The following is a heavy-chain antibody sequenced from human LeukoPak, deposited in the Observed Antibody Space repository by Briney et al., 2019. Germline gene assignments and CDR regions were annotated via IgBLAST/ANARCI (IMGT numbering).Heavy chain of an antibody. D-gene: IGHD3-22*01. Sequence: SVKVSCKASGGTFSSYAISWVRQAPGQGLEWMEGIIPIFGTANYAQKFQGRVTITTDESTSTAYMELSSLRSEDTAVYYCARASMIVVVKGAFDIWGQGTMVTVSS. CDR2: IIPIFGTA. CDR3: ARASMIVVVKGAFDI. V-gene: IGHV1-69*05. CDR1: GGTFSSYA. J-gene: IGHJ3*02.